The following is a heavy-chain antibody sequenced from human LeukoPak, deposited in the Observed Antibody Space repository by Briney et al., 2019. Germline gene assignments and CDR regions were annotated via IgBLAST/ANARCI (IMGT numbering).Heavy chain of an antibody. V-gene: IGHV3-30-3*01. CDR3: ARSPYDYSMIYFDY. CDR1: GFTFSSYA. D-gene: IGHD3-16*01. CDR2: ISYDGSNK. Sequence: GGSLRLSCAPSGFTFSSYAMLWVRQAPGKGLEWVAVISYDGSNKYYADSVKGRFTISRDNSKNTLYLQMNSLRAEDTAVYYCARSPYDYSMIYFDYWGQGTLVTVSS. J-gene: IGHJ4*02.